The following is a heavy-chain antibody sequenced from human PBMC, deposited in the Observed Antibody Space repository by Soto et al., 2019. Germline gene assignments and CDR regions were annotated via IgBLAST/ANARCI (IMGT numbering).Heavy chain of an antibody. V-gene: IGHV4-4*02. CDR3: AGDRTTVAGGFDF. D-gene: IGHD6-19*01. J-gene: IGHJ4*02. CDR1: GDFISSSNW. CDR2: IYHSGSA. Sequence: QVQLQESGPGLVKPSATLSLTCAVSGDFISSSNWWSWVRQLPGKGLEWIGEIYHSGSANYNPSLKSRVTISVDTSNNEFSLKLSSVTAADTAVYYCAGDRTTVAGGFDFWGQGTLVTVSS.